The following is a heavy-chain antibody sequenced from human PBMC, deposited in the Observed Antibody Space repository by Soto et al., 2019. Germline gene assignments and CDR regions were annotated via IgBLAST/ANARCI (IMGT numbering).Heavy chain of an antibody. V-gene: IGHV1-18*01. Sequence: ASVKVSFKASGYTFTSYGISWVRQAPGQGLEWMGWISAYNGNTNYAQKLQGRVTMTTDTSTSTAYMELRSLRSDDTAVYYCARQGFWSGYDQAVGWFDPWGQGTLVTVSS. D-gene: IGHD3-3*01. CDR3: ARQGFWSGYDQAVGWFDP. CDR1: GYTFTSYG. CDR2: ISAYNGNT. J-gene: IGHJ5*02.